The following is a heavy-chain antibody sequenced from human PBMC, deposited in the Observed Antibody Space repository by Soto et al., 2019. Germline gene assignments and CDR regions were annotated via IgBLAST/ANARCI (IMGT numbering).Heavy chain of an antibody. V-gene: IGHV3-23*01. Sequence: GGSLRLSCAASGFTFSSYAMSWVRQAPGKGLEWVSAISGSGGSTYYADSVKGRFTISRDNSKNTLYLQMNSLRAEDTDVYYCAKVHSSGWYYFDYWGQGTLVTVSS. CDR1: GFTFSSYA. CDR3: AKVHSSGWYYFDY. CDR2: ISGSGGST. J-gene: IGHJ4*02. D-gene: IGHD6-19*01.